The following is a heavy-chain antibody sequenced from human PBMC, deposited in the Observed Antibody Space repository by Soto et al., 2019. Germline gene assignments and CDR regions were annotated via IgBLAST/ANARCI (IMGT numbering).Heavy chain of an antibody. J-gene: IGHJ6*02. D-gene: IGHD4-17*01. CDR3: TRDDYGDYGYYYYYGMDV. CDR2: IRSKAYGGTT. V-gene: IGHV3-49*03. Sequence: PRLSCTASGFTFGDYAMSWFRQAPGKGLEWVGFIRSKAYGGTTEYAASVKGRFTISRDDSKSIAYLQMNSLKTEDTAVYYCTRDDYGDYGYYYYYGMDVWGQGTTVTVSS. CDR1: GFTFGDYA.